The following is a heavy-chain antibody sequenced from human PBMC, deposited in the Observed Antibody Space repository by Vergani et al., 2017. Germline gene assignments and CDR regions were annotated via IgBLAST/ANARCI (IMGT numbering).Heavy chain of an antibody. Sequence: QVQLVQSGAEVKKPGASVKVSCKASGYTFTGYYMHWVRQAPGQGLEWMGWINTNSGGTHYEQQFPGRVTMTRDTSISPAYMELSRLRSDDTAVYYCAGDGNAFDIWGQETMVTVSS. CDR3: AGDGNAFDI. J-gene: IGHJ3*02. CDR2: INTNSGGT. D-gene: IGHD1-26*01. V-gene: IGHV1-2*02. CDR1: GYTFTGYY.